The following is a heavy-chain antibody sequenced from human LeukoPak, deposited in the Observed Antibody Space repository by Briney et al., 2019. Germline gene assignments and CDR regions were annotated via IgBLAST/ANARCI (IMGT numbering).Heavy chain of an antibody. CDR2: IYYSGST. CDR3: ASWGRYYGSGSYIN. Sequence: SETLSLTCTVSGGSISSYYWSWIRQPPGKGLEWIGYIYYSGSTNYNPSLKSRVTISVDTSKSQFSLKLSSVTAADTAVYYCASWGRYYGSGSYINWGQGTLVTVSS. V-gene: IGHV4-59*01. J-gene: IGHJ4*02. CDR1: GGSISSYY. D-gene: IGHD3-10*01.